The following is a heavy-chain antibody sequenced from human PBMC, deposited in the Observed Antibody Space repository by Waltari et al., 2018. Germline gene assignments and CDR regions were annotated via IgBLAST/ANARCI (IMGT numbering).Heavy chain of an antibody. CDR3: ATDVLAAADVTFFDH. V-gene: IGHV4-59*01. CDR1: GASTGVYY. J-gene: IGHJ4*02. Sequence: VQLQESGPGLVKTSGTLSLTCSVTGASTGVYYWSWLRQSPGPGLEWIGYIYYNGETTYNPSLKGRVTTSQDTSKRQFSLTLNSVTAADTAVYYCATDVLAAADVTFFDHWGQGIRVSVSS. D-gene: IGHD6-13*01. CDR2: IYYNGET.